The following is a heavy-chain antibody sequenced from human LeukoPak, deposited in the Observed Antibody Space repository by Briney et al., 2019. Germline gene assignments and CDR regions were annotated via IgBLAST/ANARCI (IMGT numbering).Heavy chain of an antibody. CDR2: IYYSGST. Sequence: SETLSLTCTVSGGSISSYYWSWIRQPPGKGLEWIGYIYYSGSTNYNPSLKSRVTISVDTSKNQFSLKLSSVTAADTAVYYCARQTTYYYDSSGYYYFDYRGQGTLVTVSS. J-gene: IGHJ4*02. CDR3: ARQTTYYYDSSGYYYFDY. V-gene: IGHV4-59*01. CDR1: GGSISSYY. D-gene: IGHD3-22*01.